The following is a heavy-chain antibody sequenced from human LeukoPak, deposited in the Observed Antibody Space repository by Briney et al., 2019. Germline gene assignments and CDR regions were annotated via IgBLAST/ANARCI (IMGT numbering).Heavy chain of an antibody. D-gene: IGHD3-10*01. CDR2: IYYSGST. CDR3: ARYGSGSAFFDY. Sequence: SETLSLTCTVSGGSISGYYWSWIRQPPGKGLEWIGSIYYSGSTYYNPSLKSRVTISVDTSKNQFSLKLSSVTAADTAVYYCARYGSGSAFFDYWGQGTLVTVSS. V-gene: IGHV4-59*05. J-gene: IGHJ4*02. CDR1: GGSISGYY.